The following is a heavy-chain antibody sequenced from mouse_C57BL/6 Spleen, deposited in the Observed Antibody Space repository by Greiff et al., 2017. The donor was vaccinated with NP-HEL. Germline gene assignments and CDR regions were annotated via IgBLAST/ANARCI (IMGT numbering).Heavy chain of an antibody. CDR1: GFNIKDDY. D-gene: IGHD1-1*01. CDR3: TQGYYGSSYRFDY. CDR2: IDPENGDT. J-gene: IGHJ2*01. Sequence: VQLQQSGAELVRPGASVKLSCTASGFNIKDDYMHWVKQRPEQGLEWIGWIDPENGDTEYASKFQGKATITADTSSNTAYLQLSSLTSEDTAVYYCTQGYYGSSYRFDYWGQGTTLTVSS. V-gene: IGHV14-4*01.